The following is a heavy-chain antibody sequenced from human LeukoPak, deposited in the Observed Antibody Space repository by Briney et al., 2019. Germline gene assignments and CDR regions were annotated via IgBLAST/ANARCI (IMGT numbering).Heavy chain of an antibody. Sequence: WVRQAPGKGLEWIGSIYYSGSTYYNPSLKSRVTISVDTSKNQFSLKLSSVTAANTAVYYCARVGDGSGSYGWLGYYYGMDVWGQGTTVTVSS. D-gene: IGHD3-10*01. CDR2: IYYSGST. J-gene: IGHJ6*02. CDR3: ARVGDGSGSYGWLGYYYGMDV. V-gene: IGHV4-39*07.